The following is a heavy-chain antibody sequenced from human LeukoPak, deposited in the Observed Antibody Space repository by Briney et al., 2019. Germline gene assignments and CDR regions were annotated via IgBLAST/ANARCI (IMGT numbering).Heavy chain of an antibody. D-gene: IGHD1-26*01. CDR1: RLNFSNLP. CDR3: ASRPPPTGIYSPWDY. CDR2: IVRSAGNT. J-gene: IGHJ4*02. Sequence: PGGPLRLPYAASRLNFSNLPVSSLRHTPGKRLEWVSAIVRSAGNTHYPAPVKGRFTISRDTSKNTVYLQMNSLRAEDTAVYFCASRPPPTGIYSPWDYWGQGTLVTVSS. V-gene: IGHV3-23*01.